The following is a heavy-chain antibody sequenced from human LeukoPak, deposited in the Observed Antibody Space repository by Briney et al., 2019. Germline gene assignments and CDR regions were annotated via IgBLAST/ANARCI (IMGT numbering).Heavy chain of an antibody. Sequence: PGGSLRLSCAASGFTFSNHGMNWVRQAPWKGLEWLSGISPCGGGTYYADSVKGRFTISRDDSKSTLSLQMNSLRVEDTAVYYCARDPTSSWETAFDIWGQGTMVTVSS. V-gene: IGHV3-23*01. CDR2: ISPCGGGT. D-gene: IGHD1-26*01. J-gene: IGHJ3*02. CDR3: ARDPTSSWETAFDI. CDR1: GFTFSNHG.